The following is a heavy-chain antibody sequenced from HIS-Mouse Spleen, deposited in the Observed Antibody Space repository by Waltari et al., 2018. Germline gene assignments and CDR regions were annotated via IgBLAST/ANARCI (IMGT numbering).Heavy chain of an antibody. V-gene: IGHV3-66*01. Sequence: EVQLVESGGGLVQPGGSLRRSCAASGFTVRSNYMSWVRQAPGKGLEWVSVIYSGGSTYYADSVKGRFTISRDNSKNTLYLQLNSLRAEDTAVYYCARSNWYFDYWGQGTLVTVSS. D-gene: IGHD7-27*01. CDR2: IYSGGST. CDR3: ARSNWYFDY. CDR1: GFTVRSNY. J-gene: IGHJ4*02.